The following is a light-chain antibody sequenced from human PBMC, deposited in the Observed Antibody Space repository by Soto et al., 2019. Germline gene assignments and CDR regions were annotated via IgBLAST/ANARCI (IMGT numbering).Light chain of an antibody. CDR1: SSDVGGYNY. J-gene: IGLJ1*01. Sequence: QSVLTQPASVSGSPGQSISISCTGTSSDVGGYNYVSWYQQHPGKAPKLMIYEVNNRPSGVSNRFSGSKSGNTASLTISWLQAEDEADYYCSSYTSSSTLGVFGTGTKVTVL. V-gene: IGLV2-14*01. CDR3: SSYTSSSTLGV. CDR2: EVN.